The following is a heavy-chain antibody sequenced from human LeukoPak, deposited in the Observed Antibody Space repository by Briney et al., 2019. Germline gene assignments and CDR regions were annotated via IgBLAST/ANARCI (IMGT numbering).Heavy chain of an antibody. CDR3: VRDRLRADS. CDR1: GFIFDSYD. D-gene: IGHD6-6*01. V-gene: IGHV3-20*04. CDR2: SDWSGDST. Sequence: GGSLRLSCAASGFIFDSYDMLWVRQAPGKGLEWVATSDWSGDSTVYADSVKGRFTISRDNARNSLYLQMNSLRAEDTAFYYCVRDRLRADSWGQGTLVTVSS. J-gene: IGHJ4*02.